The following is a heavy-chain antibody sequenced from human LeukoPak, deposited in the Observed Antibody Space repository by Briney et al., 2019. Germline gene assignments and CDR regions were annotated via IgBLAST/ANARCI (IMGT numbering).Heavy chain of an antibody. CDR1: GGSFSGYY. Sequence: PSETLSLTCAVYGGSFSGYYWSWIRQPPGKGLEWIGEINHSGSTNYNPSLKSRVTISVDTSKHQFSLKLSSVTAADTAVYYCARSGPEIWYSSLPRISYYYGLDVWGQGTTVTVSS. D-gene: IGHD6-19*01. CDR2: INHSGST. CDR3: ARSGPEIWYSSLPRISYYYGLDV. V-gene: IGHV4-34*01. J-gene: IGHJ6*02.